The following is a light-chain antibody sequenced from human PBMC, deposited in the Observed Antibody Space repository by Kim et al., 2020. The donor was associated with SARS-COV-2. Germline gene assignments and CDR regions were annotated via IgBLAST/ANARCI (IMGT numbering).Light chain of an antibody. CDR3: HQYGSLERT. CDR1: QSVHNDY. J-gene: IGKJ1*01. V-gene: IGKV3-20*01. CDR2: GAS. Sequence: SPGERATLPGRASQSVHNDYLAWYQQKPGQAPRLLIYGASNRAAGIPDRFSGSGSETDFTLTISRVEPEDFAVYYCHQYGSLERTFGQGTKVDIK.